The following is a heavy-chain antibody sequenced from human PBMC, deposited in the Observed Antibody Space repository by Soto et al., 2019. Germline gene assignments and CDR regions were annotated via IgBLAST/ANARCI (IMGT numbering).Heavy chain of an antibody. CDR2: ISYDGSNK. CDR3: ARDRGYYDIYYYFYGMDV. J-gene: IGHJ6*02. CDR1: GFTFSSYA. D-gene: IGHD3-22*01. V-gene: IGHV3-30-3*01. Sequence: PWGSLRLSCAASGFTFSSYAMHWVRQAPGKGLEWVAVISYDGSNKYYADSVKGRFTSARDNSKNTLYLQMNSLRAEYMAVYYCARDRGYYDIYYYFYGMDVWGQGTTVTVAS.